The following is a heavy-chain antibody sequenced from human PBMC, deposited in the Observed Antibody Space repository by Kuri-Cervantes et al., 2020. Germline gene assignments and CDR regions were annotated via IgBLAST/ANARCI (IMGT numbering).Heavy chain of an antibody. V-gene: IGHV1-18*01. CDR3: ARDPPMTTATPYYYYYGMDV. CDR1: GYTFTSYG. Sequence: ASVKVSCKASGYTFTSYGISWVRQAPGQGLEWMGWISAYNGNTNYAQKLQGRVTMTTDTSTSTAYMELRSLRSDDTAVYYCARDPPMTTATPYYYYYGMDVWGQGTTVTVSS. D-gene: IGHD4-17*01. J-gene: IGHJ6*02. CDR2: ISAYNGNT.